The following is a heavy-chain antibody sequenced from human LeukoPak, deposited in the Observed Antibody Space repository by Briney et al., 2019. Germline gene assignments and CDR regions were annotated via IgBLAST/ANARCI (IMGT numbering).Heavy chain of an antibody. J-gene: IGHJ3*02. CDR1: GGTFSSYA. CDR3: GVGGSNFFDYAFDI. CDR2: IIPIFGTA. D-gene: IGHD2-15*01. V-gene: IGHV1-69*05. Sequence: SVKVSCKASGGTFSSYAISWVRQAPGQGLEWMGGIIPIFGTANYAQKFQGRVTITTDESTSTAYMELSSLRSEDTAVYYCGVGGSNFFDYAFDIWAKGQWSPSLQ.